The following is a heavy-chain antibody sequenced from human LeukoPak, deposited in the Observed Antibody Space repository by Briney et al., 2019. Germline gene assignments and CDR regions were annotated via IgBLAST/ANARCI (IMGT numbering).Heavy chain of an antibody. D-gene: IGHD6-13*01. V-gene: IGHV5-51*01. CDR1: GSIFTSYW. CDR3: ASRAALGTFGFDYYYYMDV. J-gene: IGHJ6*03. Sequence: PGASLQISCKGSGSIFTSYWIGWVRQLPGEGLEWMGIIYPGDSDTSYSPSFQGQVTISADKSISTAYLQWSSLKASDTAMYYCASRAALGTFGFDYYYYMDVWGKGTTVTVSS. CDR2: IYPGDSDT.